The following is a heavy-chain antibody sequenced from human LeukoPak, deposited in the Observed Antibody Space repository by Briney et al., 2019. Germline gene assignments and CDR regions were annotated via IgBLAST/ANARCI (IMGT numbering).Heavy chain of an antibody. V-gene: IGHV1-46*01. CDR3: ARDMGIYSSSWYASAPYFDY. D-gene: IGHD6-13*01. Sequence: ASVKVSCKASGYTFTSYYMHWVRQAPGQGLEWMGIINPSGGSTSYAQKFQGRVTMTRDTSTSTVYMELSSLRSEDTAVYYCARDMGIYSSSWYASAPYFDYWGQGTLVTVSS. CDR1: GYTFTSYY. CDR2: INPSGGST. J-gene: IGHJ4*02.